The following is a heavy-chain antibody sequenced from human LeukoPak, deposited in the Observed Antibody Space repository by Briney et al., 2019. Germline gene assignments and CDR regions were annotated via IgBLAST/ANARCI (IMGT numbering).Heavy chain of an antibody. D-gene: IGHD3-22*01. V-gene: IGHV4-30-4*01. CDR3: ARPYYYDSRIDP. CDR1: GGSVSSGDYY. CDR2: MYYSGST. Sequence: ASETLSLTCTVSGGSVSSGDYYWSWIRQPPGKGLEWIAYMYYSGSTYYNPSLKSRVTMSADTSKNQLSLKLSSVTAADTAVYYCARPYYYDSRIDPWGQGILVTVSS. J-gene: IGHJ5*02.